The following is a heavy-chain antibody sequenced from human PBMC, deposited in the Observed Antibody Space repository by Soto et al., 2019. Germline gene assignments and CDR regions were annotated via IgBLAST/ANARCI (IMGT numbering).Heavy chain of an antibody. CDR1: GFTFSSYA. V-gene: IGHV3-30-3*01. D-gene: IGHD3-10*01. CDR3: ARGPPLWFGELYSYGMDV. CDR2: ISYDGSNK. Sequence: QVQLVESGGGVVQPGRSLRLSGAASGFTFSSYAMHWVRQAPGKGLEWVAVISYDGSNKYYADSVKGRFTISRDNSKNTLYLKMNSLRAEDTAVYDCARGPPLWFGELYSYGMDVWGQGTTVTVYS. J-gene: IGHJ6*02.